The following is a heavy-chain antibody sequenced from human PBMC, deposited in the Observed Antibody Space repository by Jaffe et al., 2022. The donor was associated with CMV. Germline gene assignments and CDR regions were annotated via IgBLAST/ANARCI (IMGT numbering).Heavy chain of an antibody. Sequence: QLQLQESGPKLVKPSETLSLTCTVSGTSIGRSTYHWDWIRQTPGKGLEWIGSISYSGNTYYNPSLQSRVTISVDTSKNLFSLNLNSATVADTALYYCARHGAYCSSSSCSNYEYWGQGILVTVSS. CDR1: GTSIGRSTYH. D-gene: IGHD2-15*01. CDR3: ARHGAYCSSSSCSNYEY. V-gene: IGHV4-39*01. CDR2: ISYSGNT. J-gene: IGHJ4*02.